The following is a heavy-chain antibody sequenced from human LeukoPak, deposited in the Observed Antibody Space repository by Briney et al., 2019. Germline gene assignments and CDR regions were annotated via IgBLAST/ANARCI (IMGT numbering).Heavy chain of an antibody. D-gene: IGHD2-15*01. V-gene: IGHV1-46*01. CDR3: AKDNGYCSGGSCLTIDY. CDR1: GYTFTSYY. CDR2: INPSGGST. Sequence: ASVKVSCKASGYTFTSYYMHWVRQAPGQGLEWMGIINPSGGSTSYAQKFQGRVTMTRDTSTSTVYMELSSLRSEDTAVYYCAKDNGYCSGGSCLTIDYWGQGTLVTVSS. J-gene: IGHJ4*02.